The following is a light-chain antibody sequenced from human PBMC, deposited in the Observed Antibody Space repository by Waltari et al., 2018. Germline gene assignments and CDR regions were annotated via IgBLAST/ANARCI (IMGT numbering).Light chain of an antibody. CDR1: NSTLGFNS. CDR2: RDS. J-gene: IGLJ2*01. Sequence: QSVLSPPPSPSASPGQGVTISCSGSNSTLGFNSVSCYQHVPGTAPKLVIFRDSQRPSGVPGRFSGSKSGTSASLAISGLRSEDEADYYCASWDQSLRGVVFGGGTKLTVL. CDR3: ASWDQSLRGVV. V-gene: IGLV1-47*01.